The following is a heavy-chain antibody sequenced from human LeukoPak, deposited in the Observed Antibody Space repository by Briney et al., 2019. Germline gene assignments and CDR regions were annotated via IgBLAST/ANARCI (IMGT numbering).Heavy chain of an antibody. CDR1: GDSVSSNSVT. D-gene: IGHD2-2*01. CDR2: TYYRSTWYN. V-gene: IGHV6-1*01. CDR3: ARRLTQYDCFDP. J-gene: IGHJ5*02. Sequence: SQTLSLTCAMSGDSVSSNSVTWNWIRQSPSRGLEWLGRTYYRSTWYNDYAVSVRGRITVNPDTSKNQFSLHLNSVTPEDTAVYYCARRLTQYDCFDPWGQGILVTVSS.